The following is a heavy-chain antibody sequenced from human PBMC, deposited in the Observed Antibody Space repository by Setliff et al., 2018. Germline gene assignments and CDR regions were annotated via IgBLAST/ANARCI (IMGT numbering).Heavy chain of an antibody. D-gene: IGHD6-13*01. CDR2: MNPNSGNT. V-gene: IGHV1-8*03. CDR1: GYTFTSYD. Sequence: ASVKVSCKASGYTFTSYDINWVRQATGQGLEWMGWMNPNSGNTGYAQKFQGRVTITRNTSISTAYMELSSLRSEDTAVYYCARGAIMRAGRQLVDWGQGTLVTVSS. J-gene: IGHJ4*02. CDR3: ARGAIMRAGRQLVD.